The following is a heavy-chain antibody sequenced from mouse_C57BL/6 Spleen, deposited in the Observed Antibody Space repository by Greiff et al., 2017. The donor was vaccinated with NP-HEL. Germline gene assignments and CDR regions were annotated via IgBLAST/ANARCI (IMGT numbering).Heavy chain of an antibody. D-gene: IGHD2-4*01. CDR1: GFNIKDDY. CDR3: ARWGDYGEHYFDY. CDR2: IDPSASYT. J-gene: IGHJ2*01. Sequence: QVQLKESGAELVRPGASVKLSCTASGFNIKDDYMHWVKQRPGQGLEWIGEIDPSASYTHYNQKFKGKSTLTVDKSSSTAYMQLSSLTSEDSAVYYCARWGDYGEHYFDYWGQGTTLTVSS. V-gene: IGHV1-69*01.